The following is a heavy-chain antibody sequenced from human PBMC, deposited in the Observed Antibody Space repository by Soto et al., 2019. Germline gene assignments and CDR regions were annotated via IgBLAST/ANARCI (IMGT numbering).Heavy chain of an antibody. CDR2: IKSKTDGGTT. V-gene: IGHV3-15*07. Sequence: EVQLVESGGGLVKPGGSLRLSCAASGFTFSNAWMNWVRQAPGKGLEWVGRIKSKTDGGTTDYAAPVKGRFTISRDDSKNTLYLQMNSLKTEDTAVYYCTTDTPHYYYDSSGYYYRYGYWGQGTLVTVSS. D-gene: IGHD3-22*01. CDR1: GFTFSNAW. CDR3: TTDTPHYYYDSSGYYYRYGY. J-gene: IGHJ4*02.